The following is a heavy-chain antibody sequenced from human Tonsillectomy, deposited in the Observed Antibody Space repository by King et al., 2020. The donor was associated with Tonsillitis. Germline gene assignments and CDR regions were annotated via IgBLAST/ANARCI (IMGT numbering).Heavy chain of an antibody. J-gene: IGHJ6*02. D-gene: IGHD2-15*01. CDR1: GFTFSNYG. CDR3: DLTLNGGYDYYYDGMDV. V-gene: IGHV3-30*02. Sequence: VQLVESGGGVVQPGGSLRLSCAASGFTFSNYGMHWVRQAPGKGLEWVAFTRHDGNHKNYADSVKGRFTISRDNSKNTLYLEMNSLRAEDTAVSYCDLTLNGGYDYYYDGMDVRGQGTTVTVSS. CDR2: TRHDGNHK.